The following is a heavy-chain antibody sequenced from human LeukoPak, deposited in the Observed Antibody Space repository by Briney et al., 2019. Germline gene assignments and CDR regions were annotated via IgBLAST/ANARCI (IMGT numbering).Heavy chain of an antibody. Sequence: ASVKVSCKASGYTFTSYDINWVRQATGQGLEWMGWMNPNNGNTGYAQKFQGRVTMTRNTSISTAYMELSSLRSEDTALYYCARVPRELGAYWGQGTLVTVSS. CDR2: MNPNNGNT. CDR1: GYTFTSYD. D-gene: IGHD3-16*01. CDR3: ARVPRELGAY. V-gene: IGHV1-8*01. J-gene: IGHJ4*02.